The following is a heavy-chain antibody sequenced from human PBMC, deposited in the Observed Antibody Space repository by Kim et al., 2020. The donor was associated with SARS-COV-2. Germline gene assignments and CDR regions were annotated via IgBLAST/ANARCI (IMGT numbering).Heavy chain of an antibody. V-gene: IGHV3-7*01. CDR2: EK. J-gene: IGHJ3*02. CDR3: VREDWNYDFDI. Sequence: EKYHVDSVEGRFTISRDNAKNTLYLQRDSLRVEDTAMYYCVREDWNYDFDIWGQGTMVTVSS. D-gene: IGHD1-7*01.